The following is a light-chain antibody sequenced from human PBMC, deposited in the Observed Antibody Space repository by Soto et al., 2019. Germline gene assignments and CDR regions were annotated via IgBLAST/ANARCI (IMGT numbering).Light chain of an antibody. CDR2: DAS. CDR1: QSVSSY. CDR3: QQRSNWFT. V-gene: IGKV3-11*01. Sequence: EIVLTQSPATLSLSPGERATLSCRASQSVSSYLAWYQQKPGQAPRLLIYDASNRATGIPARFSGSGSGTDVTLTISSLEPEDFAVYYGQQRSNWFTFGPGTKVDIK. J-gene: IGKJ3*01.